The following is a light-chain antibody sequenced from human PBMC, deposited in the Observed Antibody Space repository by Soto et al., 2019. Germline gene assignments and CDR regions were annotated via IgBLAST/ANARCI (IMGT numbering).Light chain of an antibody. CDR1: SSDVGGYNY. J-gene: IGLJ1*01. Sequence: QSALTQPASVSGAPGQSIAISCTGTSSDVGGYNYVSWYQQHPGKAPKLIIFDVTNRPSGVSDRFSGSKSGSTASLTISGLQADDEADYYCPSFAGSGTYVFGTGTKVTV. V-gene: IGLV2-14*01. CDR3: PSFAGSGTYV. CDR2: DVT.